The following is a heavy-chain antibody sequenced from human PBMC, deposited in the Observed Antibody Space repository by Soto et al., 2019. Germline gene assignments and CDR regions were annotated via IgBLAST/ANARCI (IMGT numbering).Heavy chain of an antibody. V-gene: IGHV5-51*01. J-gene: IGHJ6*02. D-gene: IGHD1-7*01. Sequence: PGESLMISRKFAGYDFTAFWIALVSPMPGKGLEWIGIIDPADSDDRYSPSFQGQITISVDKSISTAYLQWSSLKASDTAMYYCARLPNWKYVALYGMAVWGPGTT. CDR2: IDPADSDD. CDR3: ARLPNWKYVALYGMAV. CDR1: GYDFTAFW.